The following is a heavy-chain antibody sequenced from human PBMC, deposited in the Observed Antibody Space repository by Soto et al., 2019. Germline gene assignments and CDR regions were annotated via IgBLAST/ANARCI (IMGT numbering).Heavy chain of an antibody. V-gene: IGHV4-59*01. CDR2: IYYSGST. Sequence: SETLSLTCTVSGGSISSYYWSWIRQPPGKGLEWIGYIYYSGSTNYNPSLKSRVTISVDTSKNQFSLKLSSVTAADTAVYYCARLPLRSWVYFDYWGQGTLVTVSS. J-gene: IGHJ4*02. CDR1: GGSISSYY. CDR3: ARLPLRSWVYFDY. D-gene: IGHD3-16*01.